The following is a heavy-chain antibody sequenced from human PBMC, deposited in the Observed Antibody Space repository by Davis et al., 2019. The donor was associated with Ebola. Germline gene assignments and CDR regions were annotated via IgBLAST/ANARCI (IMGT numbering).Heavy chain of an antibody. Sequence: GESLKISCAASGFTFGDYTMHWVRQVPGKGLEWLSLVTWDGSSTYSADSVKGRFTISRDNSKNSLYLQMNSLRTDDSALYYCAKAFDYRSSVVDSWGQGTLVTVSS. CDR3: AKAFDYRSSVVDS. J-gene: IGHJ4*02. CDR1: GFTFGDYT. V-gene: IGHV3-43*01. D-gene: IGHD2-21*01. CDR2: VTWDGSST.